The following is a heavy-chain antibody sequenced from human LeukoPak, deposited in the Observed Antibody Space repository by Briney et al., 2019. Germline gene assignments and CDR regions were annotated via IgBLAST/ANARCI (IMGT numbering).Heavy chain of an antibody. CDR3: ARALGSPHNYGMDV. CDR1: GFTFSSYD. CDR2: IGTAGDT. Sequence: PPGGSLRLSCAASGFTFSSYDMHWVRQATGKGLEWVSAIGTAGDTYYPGSVKGRFTISRENAKNSLYLQMNSLRAGDTAVNYCARALGSPHNYGMDVWGQGTTVTVSS. V-gene: IGHV3-13*01. J-gene: IGHJ6*02. D-gene: IGHD3-16*01.